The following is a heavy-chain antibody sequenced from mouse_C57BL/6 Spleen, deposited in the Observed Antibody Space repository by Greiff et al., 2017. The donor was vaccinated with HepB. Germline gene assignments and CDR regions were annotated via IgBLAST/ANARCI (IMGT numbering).Heavy chain of an antibody. CDR2: INPSNGGT. Sequence: QVQLQQPGTELVKPGASVKLSCKASGYTFTSYWMHWVKQRPGQGLEWIGNINPSNGGTNYNEKFKSKATLTVDKSSSTAYMQLSSLTSEDSAFYYCARWTAQATYYFDYGGQGTTLTVSS. J-gene: IGHJ2*01. CDR3: ARWTAQATYYFDY. CDR1: GYTFTSYW. V-gene: IGHV1-53*01. D-gene: IGHD3-2*02.